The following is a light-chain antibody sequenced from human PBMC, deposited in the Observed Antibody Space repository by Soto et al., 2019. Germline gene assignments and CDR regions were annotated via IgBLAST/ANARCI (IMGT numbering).Light chain of an antibody. V-gene: IGLV2-8*01. CDR2: EVV. CDR1: NNDIGIYDF. CDR3: KSYAGSNNYV. Sequence: QCCLHPPAAASRTPGRSVTISCTGTNNDIGIYDFVSWYQHHPGKAPRLIIYEVVQRPSVVPDRFSGSKSGNTASLPVSGLQAADEADYFCKSYAGSNNYVFGSGTKVTVL. J-gene: IGLJ1*01.